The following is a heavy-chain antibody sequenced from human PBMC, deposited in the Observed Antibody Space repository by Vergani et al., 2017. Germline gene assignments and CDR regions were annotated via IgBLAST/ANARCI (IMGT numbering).Heavy chain of an antibody. V-gene: IGHV1-8*01. CDR1: GYTFTSYD. D-gene: IGHD3-3*01. CDR3: ARVAGTYDDFWSGYYRGYGMDV. J-gene: IGHJ6*02. Sequence: QVQLVQSGAEVKKPGASVKVSCKASGYTFTSYDINWVRQATGQGLEWMGWMNPNSGNTGYAQKFQGRVTMTRNTSISTAYMELSSLRSEDTAVYYCARVAGTYDDFWSGYYRGYGMDVWGQGTTVTVSS. CDR2: MNPNSGNT.